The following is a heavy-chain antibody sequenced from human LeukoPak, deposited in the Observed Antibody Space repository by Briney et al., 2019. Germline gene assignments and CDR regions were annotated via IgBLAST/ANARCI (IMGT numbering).Heavy chain of an antibody. CDR1: GGSISSSSYY. D-gene: IGHD3-10*01. Sequence: SETLSLTCTVSGGSISSSSYYWGWIRQPPGKGLEWIGNIYYSGSTYYNPPLKSRVTMSADTSKNQFSLKLSSVTAADTAVYYCARGRRRDYYGSGSYSIRGGAERNNWFDPWGQGTLVTVSS. CDR2: IYYSGST. CDR3: ARGRRRDYYGSGSYSIRGGAERNNWFDP. V-gene: IGHV4-39*01. J-gene: IGHJ5*02.